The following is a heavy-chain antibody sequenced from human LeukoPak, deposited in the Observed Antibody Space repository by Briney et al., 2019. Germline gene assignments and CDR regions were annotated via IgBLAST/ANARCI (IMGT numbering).Heavy chain of an antibody. CDR3: ARGRDGYNYPDYFDY. J-gene: IGHJ4*02. CDR2: IYCSGST. D-gene: IGHD5-24*01. Sequence: PSQTLSLTCTVSGGSISSGDYYWSWIRQPPGKGLEWIGYIYCSGSTYYNPSLKSRVTISVDTSKNQFSLKLSSVTAADTAVYYCARGRDGYNYPDYFDYWGQGTLVTVSS. V-gene: IGHV4-30-4*01. CDR1: GGSISSGDYY.